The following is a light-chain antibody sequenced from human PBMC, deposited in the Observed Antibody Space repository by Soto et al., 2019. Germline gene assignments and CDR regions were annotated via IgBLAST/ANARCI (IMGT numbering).Light chain of an antibody. CDR3: CSYAGSSTYYV. J-gene: IGLJ1*01. CDR2: EVS. Sequence: QAALNQPTSVSGSPGQSITISCTGTSSDVGSYNLVSWYQQHPGKAPKLMIYEVSKRPSGGSNRFSGSKSGNTASLTISGLQAKDEADYYCCSYAGSSTYYVFGTGTKVTVL. CDR1: SSDVGSYNL. V-gene: IGLV2-23*02.